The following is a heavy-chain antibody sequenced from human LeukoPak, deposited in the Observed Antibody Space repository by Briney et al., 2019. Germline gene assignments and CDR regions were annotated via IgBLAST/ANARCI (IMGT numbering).Heavy chain of an antibody. J-gene: IGHJ4*02. Sequence: SQTLSLTCTVSGGSISSGSCYWSWLRQPAGKGLEWIGRIYTSRSTNYNPSLKSRVTISVDTSKNQFSLKLSAVTAADTAVYYCARRSLGVADDYWGQGTLVTVSS. CDR2: IYTSRST. V-gene: IGHV4-61*02. CDR3: ARRSLGVADDY. D-gene: IGHD6-19*01. CDR1: GGSISSGSCY.